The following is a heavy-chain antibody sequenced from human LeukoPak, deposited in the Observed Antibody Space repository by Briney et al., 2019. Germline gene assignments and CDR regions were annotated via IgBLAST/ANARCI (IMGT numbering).Heavy chain of an antibody. Sequence: GGSLRLSCAASGFTFSSYSMNWVRQAPGEGLEWVSYISSSGSTIYYADSVKGRFTISRDNAKNSLYLQMNSLRAEDTAVYYCARAGGYCSGGSCYDDYVWGSYLYYFDYWGQGTLVTVSS. CDR3: ARAGGYCSGGSCYDDYVWGSYLYYFDY. CDR1: GFTFSSYS. D-gene: IGHD2-15*01. V-gene: IGHV3-48*04. J-gene: IGHJ4*02. CDR2: ISSSGSTI.